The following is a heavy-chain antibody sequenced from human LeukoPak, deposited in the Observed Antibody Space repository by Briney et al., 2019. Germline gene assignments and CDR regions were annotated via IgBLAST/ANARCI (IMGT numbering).Heavy chain of an antibody. CDR3: ARVNYYDSTLDY. V-gene: IGHV3-30*02. CDR2: IRYDGSNK. Sequence: PGGSLRLSCAASGFTFSSYGMHWVRQAPGKGLEWVAFIRYDGSNKYYADSVKGRFTISRDNAKNSLYLQMNSLRAEDTAVYYCARVNYYDSTLDYWGQGTLVTVSS. D-gene: IGHD3-22*01. CDR1: GFTFSSYG. J-gene: IGHJ4*02.